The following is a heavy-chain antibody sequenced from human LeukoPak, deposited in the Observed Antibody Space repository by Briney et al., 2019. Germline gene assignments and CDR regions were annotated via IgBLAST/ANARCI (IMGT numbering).Heavy chain of an antibody. J-gene: IGHJ4*02. V-gene: IGHV3-23*01. CDR3: AKDYAVGSIDY. CDR2: ISRSGEST. Sequence: GGSLRLSCAASGFTFISYGMSWVRQAPGKGLEWVSSISRSGESTFYADSVRGRFTISRDNSKNTVSLQMESLRAEDTALYYCAKDYAVGSIDYWGQGTLVTVSS. CDR1: GFTFISYG. D-gene: IGHD3-16*01.